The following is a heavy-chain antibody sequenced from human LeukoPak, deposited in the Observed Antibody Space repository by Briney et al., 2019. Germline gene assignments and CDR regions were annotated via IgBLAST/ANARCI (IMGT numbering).Heavy chain of an antibody. V-gene: IGHV3-21*01. D-gene: IGHD3-3*01. Sequence: AGGSLRLSCAASGFTFSSFTMNWVRQAPGMGLEWVSSISGSSTYIYYADSVKGRFTISRDNAKNSLYLQMNSLRDEDTAIYYCARDESSPTIFEVAPGDSWGQGTLVTASS. J-gene: IGHJ5*01. CDR1: GFTFSSFT. CDR3: ARDESSPTIFEVAPGDS. CDR2: ISGSSTYI.